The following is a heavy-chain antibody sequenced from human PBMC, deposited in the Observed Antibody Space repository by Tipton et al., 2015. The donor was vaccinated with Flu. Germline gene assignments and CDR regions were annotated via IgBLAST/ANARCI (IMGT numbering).Heavy chain of an antibody. CDR1: GFTFSSYA. CDR3: AREGACWYYDSSGCGAFDI. J-gene: IGHJ3*02. D-gene: IGHD3-22*01. Sequence: AASGFTFSSYAMHWVRQAPGKGLEWVAVISYDGSNKYYADSVKGRFTISRDNSKNTLYLQMNSLRAEDTAVYYCAREGACWYYDSSGCGAFDIWGQGTMVTVSS. V-gene: IGHV3-30*04. CDR2: ISYDGSNK.